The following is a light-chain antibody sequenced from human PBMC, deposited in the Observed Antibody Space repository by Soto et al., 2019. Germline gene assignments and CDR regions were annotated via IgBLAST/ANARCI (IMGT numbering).Light chain of an antibody. CDR2: DAS. V-gene: IGKV1-33*01. CDR1: QDISNY. J-gene: IGKJ4*01. Sequence: DIQMTQSPSSLSASVGDRVTITCQASQDISNYLNWYQQKPGKAPKLLIYDASNLETGVPSRFSGSGSGPDFTFTISSLQPADIATYYCQQYDNLPLTFGGGTKVEIK. CDR3: QQYDNLPLT.